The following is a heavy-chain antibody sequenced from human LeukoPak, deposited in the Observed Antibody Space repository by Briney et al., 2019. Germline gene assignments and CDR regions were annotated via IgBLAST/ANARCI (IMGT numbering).Heavy chain of an antibody. CDR3: AIFTYYDFWSGPTLYYYYMDV. D-gene: IGHD3-3*01. Sequence: GASVKVSCKASGGTFSSYAISWVRQAPGQGLEWIGGIIPIFGTANYAQKFQSRVTITADEATSTAYMEPSSLRSEDTAVYYCAIFTYYDFWSGPTLYYYYMDVWGKGTTVTVSS. CDR2: IIPIFGTA. V-gene: IGHV1-69*13. J-gene: IGHJ6*03. CDR1: GGTFSSYA.